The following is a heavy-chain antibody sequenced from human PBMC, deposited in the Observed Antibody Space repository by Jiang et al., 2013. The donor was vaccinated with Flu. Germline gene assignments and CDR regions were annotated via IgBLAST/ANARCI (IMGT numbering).Heavy chain of an antibody. D-gene: IGHD2-21*01. Sequence: LLKPSETLSLTCAVSGYSIRSGYYWGWIRQPPGKGLEWIGSIYHSGSTYYNPSLKSRVTISVDTSKNQFSLKLSSVTAADTAVYYCAREKSVAVKNFDIWGRGTMVTVSS. V-gene: IGHV4-38-2*02. CDR3: AREKSVAVKNFDI. J-gene: IGHJ3*02. CDR1: GYSIRSGYY. CDR2: IYHSGST.